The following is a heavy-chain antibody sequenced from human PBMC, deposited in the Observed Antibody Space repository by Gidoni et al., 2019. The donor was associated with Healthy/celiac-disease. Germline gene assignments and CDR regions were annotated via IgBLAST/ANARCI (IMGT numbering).Heavy chain of an antibody. Sequence: QVTLKESGPVLVTPTETLTLTCTVSGFSLSNARMGVSWIRQPPGKALEWLAHIFSNDEKSYSTSLKSRLTISKDTSKSQVVLTMTNMDPVDTATYYCARISRIAARPYYYDGMDVWGQGTTVTVSS. J-gene: IGHJ6*02. CDR3: ARISRIAARPYYYDGMDV. CDR1: GFSLSNARMG. CDR2: IFSNDEK. V-gene: IGHV2-26*01. D-gene: IGHD6-6*01.